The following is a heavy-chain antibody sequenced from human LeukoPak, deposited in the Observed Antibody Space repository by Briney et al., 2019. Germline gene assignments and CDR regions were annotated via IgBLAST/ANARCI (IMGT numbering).Heavy chain of an antibody. CDR3: ARARITYYDFWSGYYHDY. D-gene: IGHD3-3*01. CDR1: GGAFSGYY. Sequence: SETLSLTCAVYGGAFSGYYWSWIRQPPGKGLEWVGEINHSGSTNYNPSLKSRVTISVDTSKNQFSLKLSSVTAADTAVYYCARARITYYDFWSGYYHDYWGQGTLVTVSS. V-gene: IGHV4-34*01. J-gene: IGHJ4*02. CDR2: INHSGST.